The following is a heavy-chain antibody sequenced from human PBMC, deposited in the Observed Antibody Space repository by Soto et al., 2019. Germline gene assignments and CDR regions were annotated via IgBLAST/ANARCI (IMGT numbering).Heavy chain of an antibody. Sequence: QVQLVQSGAEVKKPGSSVKVSCKASGGTFSSYAISWVRQAPGRGLEWMGGIIPIFGTANYAQKFQGRVTITADESTSTAYMELSSLRSEDTAVYYCARGRTGSSGYYWWYFDLWGRGTLVTVSS. D-gene: IGHD3-22*01. CDR3: ARGRTGSSGYYWWYFDL. CDR2: IIPIFGTA. CDR1: GGTFSSYA. J-gene: IGHJ2*01. V-gene: IGHV1-69*01.